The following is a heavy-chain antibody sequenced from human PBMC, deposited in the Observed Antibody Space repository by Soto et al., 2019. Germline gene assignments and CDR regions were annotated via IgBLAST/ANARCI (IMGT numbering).Heavy chain of an antibody. CDR2: ISYSGTT. D-gene: IGHD5-18*01. CDR3: ARGRGYSYGLDP. J-gene: IGHJ5*02. V-gene: IGHV4-30-4*01. CDR1: GDSISGNNNY. Sequence: SETLSLTCTVSGDSISGNNNYWSWIRQPPGEGLEWIGFISYSGTTSYSPSLKSRVAISLDTSKNQFSLSLSSVTAADTAVYYCARGRGYSYGLDPWGQGTLVTVSS.